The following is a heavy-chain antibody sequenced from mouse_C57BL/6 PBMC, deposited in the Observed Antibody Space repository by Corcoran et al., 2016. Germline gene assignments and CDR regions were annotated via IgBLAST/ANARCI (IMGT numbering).Heavy chain of an antibody. Sequence: QIQLVQSGPELKKPGETVKISCQASGYTFTTYGMSWVKQAPGKGLKWMGWINTYSGVPTYADDFKGRFAFSLETSASTAYLQINNLKNEDTATYFCARELTGTSWFDYWGQGTLVTVSA. J-gene: IGHJ3*01. CDR1: GYTFTTYG. V-gene: IGHV9-3*01. CDR3: ARELTGTSWFDY. CDR2: INTYSGVP. D-gene: IGHD4-1*01.